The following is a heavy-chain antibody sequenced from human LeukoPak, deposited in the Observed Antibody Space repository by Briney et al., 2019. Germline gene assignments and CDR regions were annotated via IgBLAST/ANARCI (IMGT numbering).Heavy chain of an antibody. V-gene: IGHV4-59*01. J-gene: IGHJ4*02. Sequence: PSETLSLTCTVSGDSISSYYWSWIRQSPEKGLEWTGHIDYSGSTNYSPSLKSRVTISVDTSKNQFSLKLSSVTAADTAVYYCARESYSTGWYDYWGQGNLVTVSS. CDR3: ARESYSTGWYDY. D-gene: IGHD6-19*01. CDR2: IDYSGST. CDR1: GDSISSYY.